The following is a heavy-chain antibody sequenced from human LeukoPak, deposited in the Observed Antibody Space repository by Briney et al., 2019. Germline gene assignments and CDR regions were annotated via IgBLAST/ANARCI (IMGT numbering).Heavy chain of an antibody. CDR2: ISNNGGYT. V-gene: IGHV3-23*01. Sequence: GGSLRLSCAASGFTFSSSAMSWVRQAPGKGLEWVSAISNNGGYTYYADSVLGRFTISRDNSKSTLCLQMNSLRAEDTAVYYCAKQLGYCSDGSCYFPYWGQGTLVTVSS. J-gene: IGHJ4*02. CDR3: AKQLGYCSDGSCYFPY. CDR1: GFTFSSSA. D-gene: IGHD2-15*01.